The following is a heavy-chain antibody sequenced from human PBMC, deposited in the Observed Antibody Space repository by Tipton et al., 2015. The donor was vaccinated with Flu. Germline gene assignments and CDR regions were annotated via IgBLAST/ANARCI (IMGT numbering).Heavy chain of an antibody. Sequence: LRLSCTVSGGSISSSSYYWGWIRQPPGKGLEWIGTIYYSGSTYYNPSLKSRVTMSVDTSKNQFSLKLSSVTAADTAVYYCARYGTYDGSRYFQHWGQGTLVTVSS. D-gene: IGHD1-26*01. V-gene: IGHV4-39*07. J-gene: IGHJ1*01. CDR2: IYYSGST. CDR3: ARYGTYDGSRYFQH. CDR1: GGSISSSSYY.